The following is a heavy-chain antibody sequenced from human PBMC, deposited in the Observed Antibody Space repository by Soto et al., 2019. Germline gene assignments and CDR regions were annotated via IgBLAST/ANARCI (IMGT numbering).Heavy chain of an antibody. J-gene: IGHJ6*02. D-gene: IGHD4-4*01. V-gene: IGHV3-7*05. CDR1: GFTFSSYW. Sequence: GGSLRLSCAASGFTFSSYWMSWVRQAPGKGLEWVANIKQDGSEKYYVDSVKGRFTISRDNAKNSLYLQMNSLRAEDTAVYYCARDRNSNYINYYYYGMDVWGQGTTVTVSS. CDR3: ARDRNSNYINYYYYGMDV. CDR2: IKQDGSEK.